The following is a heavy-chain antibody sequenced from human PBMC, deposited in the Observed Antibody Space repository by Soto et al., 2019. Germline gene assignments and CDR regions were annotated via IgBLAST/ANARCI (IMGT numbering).Heavy chain of an antibody. CDR3: ARALRAYCGGDCYSAYFDH. CDR1: GGSVSSGSYY. D-gene: IGHD2-21*02. CDR2: IYYSGST. J-gene: IGHJ4*02. V-gene: IGHV4-61*01. Sequence: QVQLQESGPGLVKPSETLSLTCTVSGGSVSSGSYYWSWIRQPPGKGLEWIGYIYYSGSTNYNPSLKSRVTISVDTSKNQFSLKLSSVTAADTAVYYCARALRAYCGGDCYSAYFDHWGQGTLVTVSS.